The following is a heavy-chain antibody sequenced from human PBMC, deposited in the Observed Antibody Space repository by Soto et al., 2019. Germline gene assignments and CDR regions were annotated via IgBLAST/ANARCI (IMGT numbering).Heavy chain of an antibody. CDR3: ARDCAGYSSGWYQRGGFDY. V-gene: IGHV3-33*01. Sequence: QVQLVESGGGVVQPGRSLRLSCEASGFTFSSYGMHWVRQAPGKGLEWVAVIWYDGSNKYHADSVKGRFTISRDNSKNPQYLQMNGLRAEDTAVYYCARDCAGYSSGWYQRGGFDYWGQGTLVTVSS. J-gene: IGHJ4*02. D-gene: IGHD6-19*01. CDR1: GFTFSSYG. CDR2: IWYDGSNK.